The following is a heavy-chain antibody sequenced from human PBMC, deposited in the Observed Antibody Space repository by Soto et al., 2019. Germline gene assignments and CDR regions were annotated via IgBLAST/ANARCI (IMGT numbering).Heavy chain of an antibody. CDR2: ISGSSSFI. J-gene: IGHJ6*02. CDR1: GFTFRSDS. D-gene: IGHD1-1*01. V-gene: IGHV3-21*01. CDR3: ARRPYWNDYYYYGMDV. Sequence: GGSLRLSCAASGFTFRSDSMNWVRQAPGKGLEWVSSISGSSSFIYYADSVKGRLTISRDNAKNSLYLQMNSLRAEDTAVYYCARRPYWNDYYYYGMDVWGQGTTVNVAS.